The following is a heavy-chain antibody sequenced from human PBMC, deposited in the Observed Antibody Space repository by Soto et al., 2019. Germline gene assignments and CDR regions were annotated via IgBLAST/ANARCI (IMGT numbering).Heavy chain of an antibody. Sequence: WSLTLSCAASGFTFSSYDMHWVRQATGKGLEWGAAIGTAGDTYYPGSVKGRFTISRENAKNSLYHQMNSLRAGDTAVYYCARAGYSYGINYYYYYGMDVWGQGTTVTVSS. CDR3: ARAGYSYGINYYYYYGMDV. J-gene: IGHJ6*02. CDR2: IGTAGDT. V-gene: IGHV3-13*01. D-gene: IGHD5-18*01. CDR1: GFTFSSYD.